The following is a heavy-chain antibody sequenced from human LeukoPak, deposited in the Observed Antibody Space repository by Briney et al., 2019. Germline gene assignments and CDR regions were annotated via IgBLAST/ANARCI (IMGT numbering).Heavy chain of an antibody. CDR1: GFTLSNYE. V-gene: IGHV3-48*03. Sequence: GGSLRLSCAASGFTLSNYEMNWVRQAPGKGLEWISYISSSGRTIYYADSVKGRFTISRDNAKNSLSLQMNGLRVEDTALYYCAREEHYYNAFDMWGQGTMVTVSS. D-gene: IGHD3-10*01. CDR2: ISSSGRTI. J-gene: IGHJ3*02. CDR3: AREEHYYNAFDM.